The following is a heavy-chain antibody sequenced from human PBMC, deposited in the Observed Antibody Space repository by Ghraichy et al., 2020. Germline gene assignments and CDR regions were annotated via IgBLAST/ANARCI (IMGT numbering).Heavy chain of an antibody. D-gene: IGHD6-19*01. Sequence: GESLNISCAASGFTFSSYSMNWVRQAPGKGLEWVSSISSSSSYIYYADSVKGRFTISRDNAKNSLYLQMNSLRAEDTAVYYCATIAVAAQYNWFDPWGQGTLVTVSS. CDR2: ISSSSSYI. CDR3: ATIAVAAQYNWFDP. CDR1: GFTFSSYS. J-gene: IGHJ5*02. V-gene: IGHV3-21*01.